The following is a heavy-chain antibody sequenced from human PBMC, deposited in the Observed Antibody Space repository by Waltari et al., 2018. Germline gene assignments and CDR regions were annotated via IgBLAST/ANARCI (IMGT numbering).Heavy chain of an antibody. Sequence: QLQLQASGPGLVKPSEPLSLTCTVSGGSISRSSSYWGWTRQPPGKGLEWIGSIYYSGSTYYNPSLKSRVTISVDTSKNQFSLKLSSVTAADTAVYYCARGIAVAGTGYFDYWGQGTLVTVSS. CDR1: GGSISRSSSY. CDR2: IYYSGST. J-gene: IGHJ4*02. D-gene: IGHD6-19*01. V-gene: IGHV4-39*07. CDR3: ARGIAVAGTGYFDY.